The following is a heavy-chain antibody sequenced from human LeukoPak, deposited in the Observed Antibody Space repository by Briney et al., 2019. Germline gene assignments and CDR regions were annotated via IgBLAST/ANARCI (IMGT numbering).Heavy chain of an antibody. CDR3: VRGGRGSADNWFDP. J-gene: IGHJ5*02. CDR2: ISGSGTTT. CDR1: DFTFSSYE. V-gene: IGHV3-48*03. D-gene: IGHD3-10*01. Sequence: PGGSLRLSCIASDFTFSSYEMNWVRQAPGQGPEWIAYISGSGTTTYYADSVRGRFAISRDNTQNSLSLQLHRLRADDTAIYYCVRGGRGSADNWFDPWGQGTLVTVSS.